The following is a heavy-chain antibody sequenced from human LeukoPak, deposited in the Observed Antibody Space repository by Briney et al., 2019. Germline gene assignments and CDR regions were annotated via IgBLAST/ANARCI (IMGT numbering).Heavy chain of an antibody. V-gene: IGHV3-7*04. D-gene: IGHD6-13*01. CDR1: GFTLSNYW. CDR2: IRQDGNEK. CDR3: ARLRAAQTHDC. J-gene: IGHJ4*02. Sequence: PGGSLRLSCAGAGFTLSNYWMSWVRQAPGKGLEWVANIRQDGNEKYYVDSVKGRFTISRDNPKNSLYLQMNSLRAEDTAIYYCARLRAAQTHDCWGQGTLVTVSS.